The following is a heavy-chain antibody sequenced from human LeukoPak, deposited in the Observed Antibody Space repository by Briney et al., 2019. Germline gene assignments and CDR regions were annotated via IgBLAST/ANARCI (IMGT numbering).Heavy chain of an antibody. D-gene: IGHD5-12*01. CDR1: GYAFTSYY. CDR2: INPGGGST. CDR3: ARAEDIVATISLGDAFDI. Sequence: ASVKVSCKASGYAFTSYYMHWVRQAPGQGLEWMGVINPGGGSTSYVQKFQGRVTITADESTSTAYMELSSLRSEDTAVYYCARAEDIVATISLGDAFDIWGQGTMVTVSS. V-gene: IGHV1-46*01. J-gene: IGHJ3*02.